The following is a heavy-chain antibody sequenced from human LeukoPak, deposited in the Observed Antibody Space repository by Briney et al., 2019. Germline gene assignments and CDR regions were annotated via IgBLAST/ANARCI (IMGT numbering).Heavy chain of an antibody. Sequence: GGSLRLSCAASGITFSSYAMSWVRQAPGKGLEWVSAISGSGGSTYYADSVKGRFTISRDNSKNTLYLQMNSLRAEDTAVYYCAKDHAIVVVPAAGYDYWGQGTLVTVSS. CDR2: ISGSGGST. D-gene: IGHD2-2*01. J-gene: IGHJ4*02. CDR3: AKDHAIVVVPAAGYDY. V-gene: IGHV3-23*01. CDR1: GITFSSYA.